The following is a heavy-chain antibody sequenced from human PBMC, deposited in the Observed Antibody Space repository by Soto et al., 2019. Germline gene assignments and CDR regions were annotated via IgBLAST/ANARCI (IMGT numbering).Heavy chain of an antibody. CDR1: GFTFSNAW. D-gene: IGHD6-19*01. CDR3: TTEGIDSSGWYLVPFDI. J-gene: IGHJ3*02. CDR2: IKSKTDGGTT. Sequence: GGSLRLSCAASGFTFSNAWMSWVRQAPGKGLEWVGRIKSKTDGGTTDYAAHVKGRFTISRDDSKNTLYLQMNRLKTEDTAVYYCTTEGIDSSGWYLVPFDIWGQGTMVTVSS. V-gene: IGHV3-15*01.